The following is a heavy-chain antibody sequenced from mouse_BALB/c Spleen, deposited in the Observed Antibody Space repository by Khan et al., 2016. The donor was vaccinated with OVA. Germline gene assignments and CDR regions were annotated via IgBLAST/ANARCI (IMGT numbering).Heavy chain of an antibody. CDR2: IWAGGST. V-gene: IGHV2-9*02. CDR1: GFSLTSYG. J-gene: IGHJ2*01. Sequence: VQLQESGPGLVAPSQSLSITCTVSGFSLTSYGVHWVRQPPGKGLEWLGVIWAGGSTNYNSAPMSSLSISKNNSKTQVFLQMNSRQTDDTAMYYCARLEDIWGQGTTLTVSS. D-gene: IGHD1-3*01. CDR3: ARLEDI.